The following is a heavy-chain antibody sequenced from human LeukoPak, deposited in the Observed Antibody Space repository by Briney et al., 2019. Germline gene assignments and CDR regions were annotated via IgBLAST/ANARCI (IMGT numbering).Heavy chain of an antibody. V-gene: IGHV3-30-3*01. CDR2: ISYDGSNK. J-gene: IGHJ6*02. Sequence: GGSLRLSCAASGFTFSSYAMHWVRQAPGKGLEWVAVISYDGSNKYYADPVKGRFTISRDNSKNTLYLQMNSLRAEDTAVYYWARAPPLGGYEAGMDVWGQGTTVTVSS. CDR1: GFTFSSYA. CDR3: ARAPPLGGYEAGMDV. D-gene: IGHD5-12*01.